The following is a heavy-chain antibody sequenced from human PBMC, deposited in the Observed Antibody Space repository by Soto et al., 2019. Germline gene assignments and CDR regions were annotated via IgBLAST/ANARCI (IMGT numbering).Heavy chain of an antibody. D-gene: IGHD3-3*01. CDR1: GASISSSNW. J-gene: IGHJ4*02. CDR2: VYHSGSA. Sequence: QVQLQESGPGLVKPSGTLSLTCAVSGASISSSNWWCWVRQPPGKGLEWIGEVYHSGSANYNPSLKSRVTISLYKSENQFSLRVSSVTAADTAMYYCATERETSYWSGYDYWGQGVLATVSS. V-gene: IGHV4-4*02. CDR3: ATERETSYWSGYDY.